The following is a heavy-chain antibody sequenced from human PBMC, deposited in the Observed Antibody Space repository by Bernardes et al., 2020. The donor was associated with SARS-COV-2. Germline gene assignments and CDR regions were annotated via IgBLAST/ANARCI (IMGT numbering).Heavy chain of an antibody. CDR1: GFTFDDYA. V-gene: IGHV3-9*01. J-gene: IGHJ4*02. CDR3: ASLGSGWDLVIDY. D-gene: IGHD6-19*01. CDR2: ISWNSGSI. Sequence: GGSLRLSCAASGFTFDDYAMHWVRQAPGKGLEWVSGISWNSGSIGYADSVKGRFTISRDNAKNSLYLQMNSLRAEDTALYYCASLGSGWDLVIDYWGQGTLVTVAS.